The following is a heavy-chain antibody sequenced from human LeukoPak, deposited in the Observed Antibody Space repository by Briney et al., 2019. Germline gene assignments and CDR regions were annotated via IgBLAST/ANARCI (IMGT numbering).Heavy chain of an antibody. CDR2: INHSGAT. J-gene: IGHJ4*02. D-gene: IGHD5-12*01. Sequence: PSETLSLTCAVYGGSFSGYYWSWIRQSPGKGLEWIGEINHSGATNYNPSLKSRVTALVDTSKNQFSLKLTSVTAADTAVCYCARARETVAIDYWGQGTLVTVSS. CDR1: GGSFSGYY. V-gene: IGHV4-34*01. CDR3: ARARETVAIDY.